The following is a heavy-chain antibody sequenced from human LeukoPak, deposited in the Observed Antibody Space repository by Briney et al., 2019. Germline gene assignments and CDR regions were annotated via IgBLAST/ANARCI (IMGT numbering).Heavy chain of an antibody. D-gene: IGHD3-10*01. CDR3: ARRLHDSGSYSADY. CDR1: GFTFSSFD. Sequence: TGGSLTLSCAPSGFTFSSFDMHWVRQRPDKGLEWVAFIKFDGSQKYYADSVRGRFTDSRYNSRNMLYLQLDSLRDDDTAVYFCARRLHDSGSYSADYCGRGTLVTVSS. CDR2: IKFDGSQK. V-gene: IGHV3-30*02. J-gene: IGHJ4*02.